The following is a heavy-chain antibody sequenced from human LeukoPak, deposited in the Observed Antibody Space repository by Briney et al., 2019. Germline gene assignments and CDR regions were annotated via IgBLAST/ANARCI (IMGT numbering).Heavy chain of an antibody. Sequence: GGSLRLSCAASGFTFRNYWMGWVRQAPGKGLEWVANTKPDGSAEYYADSVRGRFTTSRDNANNFLYLQMNRLRAEDTAVYYCAREGYDILTGYYEAFDYWGQGTLVTVSS. V-gene: IGHV3-7*01. D-gene: IGHD3-9*01. CDR3: AREGYDILTGYYEAFDY. CDR1: GFTFRNYW. CDR2: TKPDGSAE. J-gene: IGHJ4*02.